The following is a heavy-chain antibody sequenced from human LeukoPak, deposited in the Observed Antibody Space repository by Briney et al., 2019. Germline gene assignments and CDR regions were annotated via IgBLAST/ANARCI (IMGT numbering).Heavy chain of an antibody. CDR3: ARVGSSWYGGFDY. CDR1: GFTFSSYS. D-gene: IGHD6-13*01. J-gene: IGHJ4*02. Sequence: GGSLRLSCAASGFTFSSYSMNWVRQAPGKGLELVSSISSSSSYIYYADSVKGRFTISRDNAKNSLYLQMNSLRAEDTAVYYCARVGSSWYGGFDYWGQGTLVTVSS. CDR2: ISSSSSYI. V-gene: IGHV3-21*01.